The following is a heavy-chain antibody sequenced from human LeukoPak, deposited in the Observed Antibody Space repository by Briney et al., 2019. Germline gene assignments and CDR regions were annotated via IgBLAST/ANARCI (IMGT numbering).Heavy chain of an antibody. CDR2: ISYDGSNK. V-gene: IGHV3-30*03. CDR3: ATPRGSYKYYFDY. J-gene: IGHJ4*02. Sequence: GGSLRLSCAASGFTFSSYGMHWVRQAPGKGLEWVAVISYDGSNKYYADSVKGRFTISRDNSKNTLYLRMNSLRAEDTAVYYCATPRGSYKYYFDYWGQGTLVTVSS. CDR1: GFTFSSYG. D-gene: IGHD1-26*01.